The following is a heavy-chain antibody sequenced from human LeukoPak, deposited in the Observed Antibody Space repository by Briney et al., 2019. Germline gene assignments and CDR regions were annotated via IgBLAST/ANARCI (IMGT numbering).Heavy chain of an antibody. CDR3: ARSMSGYPPTNY. CDR1: GFTFSSYS. J-gene: IGHJ4*02. Sequence: GGSLRLSCAASGFTFSSYSMNWVRQAPGKGLEWVSSISSSSSYIYYADSVKGRFTISGDNAKNSLYLQMNSLRAEDTAVYYCARSMSGYPPTNYWGQGTLVTVSS. CDR2: ISSSSSYI. D-gene: IGHD5-12*01. V-gene: IGHV3-21*01.